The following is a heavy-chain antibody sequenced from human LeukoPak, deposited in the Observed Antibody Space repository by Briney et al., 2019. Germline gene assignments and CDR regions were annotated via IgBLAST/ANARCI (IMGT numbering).Heavy chain of an antibody. CDR2: INPNSGGT. J-gene: IGHJ3*02. D-gene: IGHD6-19*01. V-gene: IGHV1-2*02. CDR3: AREEPVAGTDAFDI. CDR1: GYTFTGYY. Sequence: ASVKVSCKASGYTFTGYYMHWVRQAPGQGLEWMGWINPNSGGTNYAQKFQGRVTMTRDTSISTAYMELSRLRSDDTAVYYCAREEPVAGTDAFDIWGQGTMVTVSS.